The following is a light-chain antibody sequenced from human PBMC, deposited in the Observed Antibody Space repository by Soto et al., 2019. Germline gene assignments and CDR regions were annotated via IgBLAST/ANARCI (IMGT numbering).Light chain of an antibody. V-gene: IGLV2-23*01. CDR2: EGS. Sequence: QSVLSQPASVSGSPGQSITISCTGTSSDIGSYNYVSWYQQHPGKVPKLMVYEGSKRPSGVSNRFSGSKSGNTASLTISGLQAEDEADYYCASYGGSSTVVFGGGTKLTVL. CDR1: SSDIGSYNY. CDR3: ASYGGSSTVV. J-gene: IGLJ2*01.